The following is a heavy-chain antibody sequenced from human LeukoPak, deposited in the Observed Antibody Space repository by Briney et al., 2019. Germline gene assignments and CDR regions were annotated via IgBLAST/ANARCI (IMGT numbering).Heavy chain of an antibody. CDR3: ASSFPWFGELPQYGMDV. J-gene: IGHJ6*02. V-gene: IGHV3-30-3*01. CDR1: GFTFSSYA. Sequence: GGSLRLSCAASGFTFSSYAMHWVRQAPGKGLEWVAVISYDGSNKYYADSVKGRFTISRDNSKNTLYLQMNSLRAEDTAVYYCASSFPWFGELPQYGMDVWGQGTTVTVSS. CDR2: ISYDGSNK. D-gene: IGHD3-10*01.